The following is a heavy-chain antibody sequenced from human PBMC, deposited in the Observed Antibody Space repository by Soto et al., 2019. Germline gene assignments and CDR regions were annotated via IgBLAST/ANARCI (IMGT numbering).Heavy chain of an antibody. Sequence: GGSLRLSCAASGFTFSSYAMNWVRQAPGKGLEWVSAIRDSGGNTYYADSVKGRFTISRDNSKNTLYLQLNSLRAEDTAVYYCAKDRDVIVPAAMGGVYYYYYMDVWGKGTTVTVSS. CDR1: GFTFSSYA. CDR3: AKDRDVIVPAAMGGVYYYYYMDV. D-gene: IGHD2-2*01. CDR2: IRDSGGNT. J-gene: IGHJ6*03. V-gene: IGHV3-23*01.